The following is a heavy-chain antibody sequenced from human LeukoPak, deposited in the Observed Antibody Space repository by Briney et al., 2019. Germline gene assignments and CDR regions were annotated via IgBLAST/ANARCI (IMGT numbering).Heavy chain of an antibody. CDR2: INHSGST. CDR3: ARGSNRVSSNYVIGARVYNWFDP. Sequence: SETLSLTCAVYGGSFSGYYWSWIRQPPGKGLEWIGEINHSGSTNYNPSLKGRVTISVDTSKNQFSLKLSSVTAADTAVYYCARGSNRVSSNYVIGARVYNWFDPWGQGTLVTVSS. J-gene: IGHJ5*02. D-gene: IGHD4-11*01. CDR1: GGSFSGYY. V-gene: IGHV4-34*01.